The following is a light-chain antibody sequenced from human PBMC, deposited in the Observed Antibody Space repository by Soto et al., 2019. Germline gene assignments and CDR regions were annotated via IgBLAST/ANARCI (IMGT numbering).Light chain of an antibody. V-gene: IGKV3-20*01. CDR2: GAS. CDR1: QSVSSSY. CDR3: QQYGSLPST. J-gene: IGKJ3*01. Sequence: EIVLTQSPGTLSLSPGERATLSCRASQSVSSSYLAWYQQKPGQAPRLLIYGASSRATGIPDRFSVSGSGTDFTLTISRLEPEDFAVYYCQQYGSLPSTFGPGTKVDIK.